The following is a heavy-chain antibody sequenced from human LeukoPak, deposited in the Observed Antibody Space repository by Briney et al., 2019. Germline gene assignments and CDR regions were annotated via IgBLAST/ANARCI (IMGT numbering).Heavy chain of an antibody. CDR3: TREDRPYCPFAY. CDR2: IAHDGTI. Sequence: SETLSLTCGVSGGSIDITNYWSRVRQAPGKGLEWIGEIAHDGTINYNPSLRSRVAMSLDRANNQFSLSPTSVTAADTAVYYCTREDRPYCPFAYWGQGVLVTVSS. D-gene: IGHD1-26*01. J-gene: IGHJ4*02. V-gene: IGHV4-4*02. CDR1: GGSIDITNY.